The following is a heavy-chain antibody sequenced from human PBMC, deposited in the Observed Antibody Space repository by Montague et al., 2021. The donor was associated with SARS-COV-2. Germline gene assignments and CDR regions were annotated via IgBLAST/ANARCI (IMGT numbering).Heavy chain of an antibody. CDR3: ARIPVGSKYYFDF. D-gene: IGHD2-2*01. J-gene: IGHJ4*02. Sequence: CAISGESVSSNIATWNWIGQSPSRGLEWLGRTYYRSKWYNDYAESVKSRITIDPDTSKHQFSLHLNPVTPEDTAVYYCARIPVGSKYYFDFWGQGTLVTVSS. V-gene: IGHV6-1*01. CDR2: TYYRSKWYN. CDR1: GESVSSNIAT.